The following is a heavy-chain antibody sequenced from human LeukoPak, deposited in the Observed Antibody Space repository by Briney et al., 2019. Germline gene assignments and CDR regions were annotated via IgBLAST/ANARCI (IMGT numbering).Heavy chain of an antibody. CDR1: GFTFSSYG. V-gene: IGHV3-30*03. D-gene: IGHD2-2*01. CDR3: AGGCSSTSCPLVY. CDR2: ISYDGSNK. J-gene: IGHJ4*02. Sequence: GGSLRLSCAASGFTFSSYGMHWDRQAPGKGLEWVAVISYDGSNKYYADSVKGRFTISRDNSKNTLYLQMNSLRAEDTAVYYCAGGCSSTSCPLVYWGQGTLVTVSS.